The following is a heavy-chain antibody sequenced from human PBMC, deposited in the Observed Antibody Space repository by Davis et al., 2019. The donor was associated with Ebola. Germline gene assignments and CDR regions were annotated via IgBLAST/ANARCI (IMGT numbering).Heavy chain of an antibody. CDR1: GFTFSSYA. Sequence: PGGSLRLSCAASGFTFSSYAMSWVPQAPGKVLEWVSAISGSGGSTYYADSVKCLFTISRDNSKNTLYLQMNSLRDEDTAVYYCAKTRSYDAFDIWGQGTMVTVSS. D-gene: IGHD1-26*01. CDR2: ISGSGGST. J-gene: IGHJ3*02. V-gene: IGHV3-23*01. CDR3: AKTRSYDAFDI.